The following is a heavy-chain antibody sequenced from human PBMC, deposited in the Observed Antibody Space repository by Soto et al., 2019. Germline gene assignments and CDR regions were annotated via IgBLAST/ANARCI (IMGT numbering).Heavy chain of an antibody. Sequence: QVQLVQSGAEVKEPGASVTGSCRASGDRFTDYYMHWVRQAPGQGLEWMGWINPNSGVTKYAQKFQGWVTMTRDTSIRTVYMQLSRLRFDDTAIYYCARESGGATATLDYYYFYMDVWGTGTTVTVSS. V-gene: IGHV1-2*04. D-gene: IGHD5-12*01. CDR2: INPNSGVT. CDR1: GDRFTDYY. J-gene: IGHJ6*03. CDR3: ARESGGATATLDYYYFYMDV.